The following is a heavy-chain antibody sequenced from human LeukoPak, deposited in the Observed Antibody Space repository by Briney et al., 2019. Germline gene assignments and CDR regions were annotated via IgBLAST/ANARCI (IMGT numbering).Heavy chain of an antibody. Sequence: SETLSLTCTVSGVSISSSSYYWGWIRQPPGKGLEWIGSIYYSGSTYYNPSLKSRVTISVDTSKNQFSLKLSSVTAADTAVYYCARGAVDTATTAAGVFDYWGQGTLVTVSS. J-gene: IGHJ4*02. CDR2: IYYSGST. CDR1: GVSISSSSYY. CDR3: ARGAVDTATTAAGVFDY. V-gene: IGHV4-39*07. D-gene: IGHD5-18*01.